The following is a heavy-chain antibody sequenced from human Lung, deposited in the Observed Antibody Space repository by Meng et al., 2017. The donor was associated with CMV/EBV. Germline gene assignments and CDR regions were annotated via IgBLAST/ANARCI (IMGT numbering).Heavy chain of an antibody. CDR2: VIPMAGIEGGVA. V-gene: IGHV1-69*04. D-gene: IGHD4-11*01. Sequence: SVXVSXXASGGTVSTYTVSWVRQAPGQGLEWMGRVIPMAGIEGGVANYAQKFRGRVTITADKSTGTAYMELSSLRSEDTAIYYCARDKNNYPYNWFVPWGQGXPVTVSS. CDR3: ARDKNNYPYNWFVP. J-gene: IGHJ5*02. CDR1: GGTVSTYT.